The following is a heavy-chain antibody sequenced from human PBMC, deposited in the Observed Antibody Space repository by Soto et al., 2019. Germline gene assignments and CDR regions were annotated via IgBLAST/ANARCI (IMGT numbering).Heavy chain of an antibody. Sequence: SVKVSCKASGGTFSSYTISWVRQAPGQGLEWMGRIIPILGIANYAQKFQGRVTITADKSTSTAYMELSSLRSEDTAVYYCASGYCSSTSCLPFDYWGQGTLVTVSS. V-gene: IGHV1-69*02. J-gene: IGHJ4*02. CDR1: GGTFSSYT. D-gene: IGHD2-2*01. CDR3: ASGYCSSTSCLPFDY. CDR2: IIPILGIA.